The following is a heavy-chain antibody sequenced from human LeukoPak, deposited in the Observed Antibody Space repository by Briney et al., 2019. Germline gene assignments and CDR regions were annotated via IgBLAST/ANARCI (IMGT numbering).Heavy chain of an antibody. CDR3: ARARSKRNIVVVPARYGMDV. D-gene: IGHD2-2*01. V-gene: IGHV3-21*01. Sequence: AESLTLFCEASGLTFSSYSMNWVRQAAAKGLPWVSSIGNIRSHMYYSDSVKGRMTITRDHGKNSLYLQLTSLRAEATAVYYCARARSKRNIVVVPARYGMDVWGKGTTVTVSS. J-gene: IGHJ6*04. CDR2: IGNIRSHM. CDR1: GLTFSSYS.